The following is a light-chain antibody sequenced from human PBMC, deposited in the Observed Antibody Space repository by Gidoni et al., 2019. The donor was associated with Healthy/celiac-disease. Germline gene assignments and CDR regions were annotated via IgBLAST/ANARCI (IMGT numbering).Light chain of an antibody. CDR2: GAS. CDR3: QQYGSSPRYT. Sequence: EIVLTQSPGTLSLSPGERATLSCRASQSVSSSYLAWYQQKPGQAPRLLMYGASSRATGIPDRFSGSGSGTDFTLTISRLEPEDFAVYYCQQYGSSPRYTFXXXTKLEIK. J-gene: IGKJ2*01. CDR1: QSVSSSY. V-gene: IGKV3-20*01.